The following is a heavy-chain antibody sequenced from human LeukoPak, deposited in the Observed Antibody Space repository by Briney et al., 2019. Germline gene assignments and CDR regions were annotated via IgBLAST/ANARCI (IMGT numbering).Heavy chain of an antibody. Sequence: PGGSLRLSCAASGFTFSSFSMNWVRQAPGKGLEWVSSISSSSSYIYYADSVKGRFTISRDNAKNSLYLQMNSLRAEDTAVYYCARDASRTWGSRPFDYWGQGTLVTVSS. CDR2: ISSSSSYI. CDR3: ARDASRTWGSRPFDY. CDR1: GFTFSSFS. V-gene: IGHV3-21*01. J-gene: IGHJ4*02. D-gene: IGHD7-27*01.